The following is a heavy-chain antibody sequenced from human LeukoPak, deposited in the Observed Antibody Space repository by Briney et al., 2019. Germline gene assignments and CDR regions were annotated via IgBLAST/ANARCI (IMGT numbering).Heavy chain of an antibody. D-gene: IGHD3-16*01. Sequence: PSETLSLTCTVSGGSVSSDNYYWSWIRQPAGKGLEWIGRIYTSGNTNYNPSLKSRVTISLDTSKNQFSLKLSSVTAADTAVYYCARHGGVSGTYFPPHHYGMDVWGQGTTVTVSS. V-gene: IGHV4-61*02. J-gene: IGHJ6*02. CDR2: IYTSGNT. CDR3: ARHGGVSGTYFPPHHYGMDV. CDR1: GGSVSSDNYY.